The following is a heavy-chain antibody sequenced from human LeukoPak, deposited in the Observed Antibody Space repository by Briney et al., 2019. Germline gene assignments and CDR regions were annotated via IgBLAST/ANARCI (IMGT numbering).Heavy chain of an antibody. CDR2: IIPILGIA. CDR3: ASEDIVVVVAAVYCLDY. D-gene: IGHD2-15*01. Sequence: ASVKVSCKASGGTFSSYAISWVRQAPGQGLEWMGRIIPILGIANYAQKFQGRVTITADKFTSIAYMELSSLRSEDTAVYYCASEDIVVVVAAVYCLDYWGQGTLVTVSS. J-gene: IGHJ4*02. V-gene: IGHV1-69*04. CDR1: GGTFSSYA.